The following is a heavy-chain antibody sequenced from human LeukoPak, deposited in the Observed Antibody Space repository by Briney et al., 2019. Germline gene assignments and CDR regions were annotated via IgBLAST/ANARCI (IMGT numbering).Heavy chain of an antibody. CDR3: ARQTLDGVHDY. CDR1: GGSISSSSYY. V-gene: IGHV4-39*07. J-gene: IGHJ4*02. CDR2: IYYSGST. Sequence: PSETLSLTCTVSGGSISSSSYYWGWIRQPPGKGLEWIGSIYYSGSTYYNPSLKSRVTISVDTSKNQFSLKLSSVTAADTAVYYCARQTLDGVHDYWGQGTLVTVSS. D-gene: IGHD4-17*01.